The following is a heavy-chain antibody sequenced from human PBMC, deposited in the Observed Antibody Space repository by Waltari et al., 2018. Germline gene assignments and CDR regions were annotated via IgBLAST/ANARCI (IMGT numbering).Heavy chain of an antibody. V-gene: IGHV3-11*04. Sequence: QVQLLESGGELVRPGGSLRFPCAASGFILGDYYRNWIRQAPGKGLEWVSNIGSSGSTKHYADSVKGRWTISRDNSKNSMDLQMTSLRADDTAVYYCARGDILTGFDSWGQGTLVIVSS. CDR3: ARGDILTGFDS. D-gene: IGHD3-9*01. CDR2: IGSSGSTK. CDR1: GFILGDYY. J-gene: IGHJ4*02.